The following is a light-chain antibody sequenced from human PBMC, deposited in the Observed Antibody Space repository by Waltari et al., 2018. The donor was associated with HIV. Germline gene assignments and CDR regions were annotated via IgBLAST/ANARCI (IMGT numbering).Light chain of an antibody. CDR1: QSVLYNSNNKNY. Sequence: DIVMTQSPDSLAVSLGERATIKCKSSQSVLYNSNNKNYLAWYQQKPGQPPKLLIYWASTRESGVPDRFSGSGSGTDFTLTISGLQAADVAVYYCQQYYSSPWTFGQGTKVEIK. V-gene: IGKV4-1*01. CDR2: WAS. CDR3: QQYYSSPWT. J-gene: IGKJ1*01.